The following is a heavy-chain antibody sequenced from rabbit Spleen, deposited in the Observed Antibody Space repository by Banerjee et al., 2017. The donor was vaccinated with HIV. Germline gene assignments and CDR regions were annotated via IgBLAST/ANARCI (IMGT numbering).Heavy chain of an antibody. J-gene: IGHJ6*01. CDR1: GFSFTNKAV. Sequence: QEQLVESGGGLIQPGGSLKLSCTASGFSFTNKAVMCWVRQAPGKGLEWIACIELGSSGFTYFASWAKGRFTISKTSSTTVTLHMTSLTAADTATYFCARDTSSSFSSYGMDLWGPGTLVTVS. CDR3: ARDTSSSFSSYGMDL. CDR2: IELGSSGFT. V-gene: IGHV1S45*01. D-gene: IGHD1-1*01.